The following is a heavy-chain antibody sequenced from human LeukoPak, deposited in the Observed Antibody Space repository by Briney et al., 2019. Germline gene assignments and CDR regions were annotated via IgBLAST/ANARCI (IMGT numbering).Heavy chain of an antibody. Sequence: SETLSLTXTVSGGSISSYYWSWIGQPPGKGLEWIGYIYYSGSTNYNPSLKSRVTISVDTSKNQFSLKLSSVTAADTAVYYCARQLLPLTIFGAVSPYFDYWGQGTLVTVSS. CDR1: GGSISSYY. CDR2: IYYSGST. J-gene: IGHJ4*02. CDR3: ARQLLPLTIFGAVSPYFDY. D-gene: IGHD3-3*01. V-gene: IGHV4-59*01.